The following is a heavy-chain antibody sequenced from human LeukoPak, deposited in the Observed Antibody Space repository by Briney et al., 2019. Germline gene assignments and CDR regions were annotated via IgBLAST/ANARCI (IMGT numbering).Heavy chain of an antibody. J-gene: IGHJ1*01. Sequence: PSETLSLTCTVSGGSISSYYWSWIRQPPGKGLEWIGYIYYSGSTNYNPSLQSRVTISVDTSKNQFSLNLNSVTAADTAVYYCARGGAARLHFQNWGQGTLVTVSS. D-gene: IGHD6-6*01. V-gene: IGHV4-59*01. CDR1: GGSISSYY. CDR3: ARGGAARLHFQN. CDR2: IYYSGST.